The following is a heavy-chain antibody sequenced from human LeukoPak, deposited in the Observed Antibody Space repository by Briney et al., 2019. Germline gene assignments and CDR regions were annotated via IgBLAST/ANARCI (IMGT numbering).Heavy chain of an antibody. CDR3: ASQRSYYDSSGYYYPAFDI. D-gene: IGHD3-22*01. Sequence: GEPLKITCKGSGYSFTSYWIGWVRPMPGKGLEWMGIIYPGDSDTRYSPSFQGQVTISADKSISTAYLQWSSLKASVTAMYYCASQRSYYDSSGYYYPAFDIWGQGTMVTVSS. CDR2: IYPGDSDT. J-gene: IGHJ3*02. CDR1: GYSFTSYW. V-gene: IGHV5-51*01.